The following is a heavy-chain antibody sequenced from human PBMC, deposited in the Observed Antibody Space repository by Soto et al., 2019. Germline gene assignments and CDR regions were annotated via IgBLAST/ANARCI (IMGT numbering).Heavy chain of an antibody. CDR2: ISGSDGST. CDR1: GFTFSSYA. D-gene: IGHD2-8*01. V-gene: IGHV3-23*01. CDR3: AKNGAGSPSRFDP. J-gene: IGHJ5*02. Sequence: EVQLLESGGGLVQPGGSLRLSCAASGFTFSSYAMSWVRQAPGKGLEWVSVISGSDGSTYYADSVKGRFTISRDNSKNTLYLQMNNLRAEDTAVYHCAKNGAGSPSRFDPWGQGTLVTVSS.